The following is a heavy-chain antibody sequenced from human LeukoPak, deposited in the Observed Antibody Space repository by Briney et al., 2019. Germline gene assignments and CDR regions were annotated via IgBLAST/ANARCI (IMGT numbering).Heavy chain of an antibody. CDR1: GGSISSYY. CDR2: IYYSGST. Sequence: SETLSLTCTVSGGSISSYYWSWIRQPPGKGLEGIGYIYYSGSTKYNPSLKSRVTISVHTSKNQFSLKLSSVTAADTAVYYCARVLSGEVADNWGQGTLVTVSP. CDR3: ARVLSGEVADN. D-gene: IGHD5-12*01. V-gene: IGHV4-59*01. J-gene: IGHJ1*01.